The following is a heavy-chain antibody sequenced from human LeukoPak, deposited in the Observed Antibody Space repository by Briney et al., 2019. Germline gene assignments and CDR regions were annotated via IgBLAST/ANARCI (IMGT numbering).Heavy chain of an antibody. V-gene: IGHV5-51*01. CDR3: ARHTGYCSGGSCYGDF. CDR2: IYPGDSDN. Sequence: GGSLNISCKRFEYTFHSYSFARSGQIPGKGLDGMELIYPGDSDNSYSPSFQGQVTISADKSNSTVYLQLSSLKASDTAMYYCARHTGYCSGGSCYGDFWGQGALVTVSS. CDR1: EYTFHSYS. J-gene: IGHJ4*02. D-gene: IGHD2-15*01.